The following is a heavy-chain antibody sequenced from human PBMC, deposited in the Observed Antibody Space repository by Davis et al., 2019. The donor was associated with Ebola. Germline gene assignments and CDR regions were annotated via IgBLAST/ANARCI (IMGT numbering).Heavy chain of an antibody. CDR1: GFTFSSFR. Sequence: GGSLRLSCAASGFTFSSFRMHWVRQAPGKGLEWVALISYDGDNKYYADSVKGRFTISRDNSKNTLYLQMNSLRAEDTAIYYCATIDGIVGATIDYWGQGTLVTVSS. CDR2: ISYDGDNK. V-gene: IGHV3-30*03. J-gene: IGHJ4*02. CDR3: ATIDGIVGATIDY. D-gene: IGHD1-26*01.